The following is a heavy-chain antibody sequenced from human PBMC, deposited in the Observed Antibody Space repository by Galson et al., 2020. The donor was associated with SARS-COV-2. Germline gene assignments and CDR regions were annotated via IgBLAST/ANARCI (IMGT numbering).Heavy chain of an antibody. V-gene: IGHV4-61*09. J-gene: IGHJ6*02. CDR1: GDSIAGDVHY. CDR2: IHFTGST. Sequence: SETLSLTCTVSGDSIAGDVHYWSWIRQPAGKGLEWMGQIHFTGSTSYNPSLRGRVTMSVHTSEKQLSLKLSSVTAADTAVYFCARHIPIRGVFGMDVWGRGTRSPSP. CDR3: ARHIPIRGVFGMDV. D-gene: IGHD3-10*01.